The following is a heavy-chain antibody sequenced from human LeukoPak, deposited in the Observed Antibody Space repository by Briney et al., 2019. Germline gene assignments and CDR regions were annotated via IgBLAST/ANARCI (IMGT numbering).Heavy chain of an antibody. CDR1: GGSFSGYY. CDR2: INHSGST. Sequence: SDSLSLTCALYGGSFSGYYWGWIRHPPGKGLEWIGEINHSGSTNYNPSLKIRVTISVDTSKNQFSLKLSSVTAADTAVYYSARFLLGEYDSSGLVDYWGQGTLVTVSS. D-gene: IGHD3-22*01. V-gene: IGHV4-34*01. J-gene: IGHJ4*02. CDR3: ARFLLGEYDSSGLVDY.